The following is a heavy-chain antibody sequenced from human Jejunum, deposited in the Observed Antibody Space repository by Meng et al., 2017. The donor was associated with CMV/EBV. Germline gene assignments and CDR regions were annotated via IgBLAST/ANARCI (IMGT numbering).Heavy chain of an antibody. CDR3: GRGLEYSSDF. CDR1: GFHFNVYC. CDR2: MRGGGGTTM. Sequence: AGYGFHFNVYCMSWLRQAPRRGLEWMSYMRGGGGTTMFYANSVGGRFTISRDDATNSLYLQMSSLRVEDTAVYYCGRGLEYSSDFWGQGILVTVSS. D-gene: IGHD5-18*01. J-gene: IGHJ4*02. V-gene: IGHV3-11*04.